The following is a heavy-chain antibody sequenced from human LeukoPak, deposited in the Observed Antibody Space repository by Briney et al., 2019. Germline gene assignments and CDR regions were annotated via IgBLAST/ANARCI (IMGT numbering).Heavy chain of an antibody. Sequence: GGSLRLSCAASGFTFSNYDMHWVRRAPDKGLEWVAVIRYDGSNKYYADSVKGRFTISRDISKNTLNLQMNSLRVEDTTVYYCARDVSRGYLRPLDVWGQGTTVTVSS. CDR2: IRYDGSNK. CDR1: GFTFSNYD. CDR3: ARDVSRGYLRPLDV. J-gene: IGHJ6*02. D-gene: IGHD5-18*01. V-gene: IGHV3-33*01.